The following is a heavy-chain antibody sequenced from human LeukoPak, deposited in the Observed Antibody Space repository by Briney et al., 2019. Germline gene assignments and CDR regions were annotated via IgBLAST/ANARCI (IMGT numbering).Heavy chain of an antibody. V-gene: IGHV5-51*01. J-gene: IGHJ4*02. D-gene: IGHD4-17*01. CDR1: GYRFTSYW. CDR3: AIFNYGDLDY. CDR2: VYPGDSDT. Sequence: GEALKTSCRGPGYRFTSYWNGWGRQVPGKGLGGMGIVYPGDSDTRYSPTFQGQVTISADKSISTAYLQWSSLKASDTAMYYCAIFNYGDLDYWGQGTLVTVSS.